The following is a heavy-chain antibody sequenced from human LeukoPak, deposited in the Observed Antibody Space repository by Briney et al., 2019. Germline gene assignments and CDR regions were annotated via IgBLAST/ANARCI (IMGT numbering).Heavy chain of an antibody. D-gene: IGHD2-8*01. V-gene: IGHV3-11*04. Sequence: GGSLRLSCAASGFTFSDYYMSWIRQAPGKGLEWVSYISSSGSTIYYADSVKGRFTISRDNAKNSLCLQMNSLRAEDTAVYYCARDLRMGYFDYWGQGTLVTVFS. CDR1: GFTFSDYY. CDR3: ARDLRMGYFDY. J-gene: IGHJ4*02. CDR2: ISSSGSTI.